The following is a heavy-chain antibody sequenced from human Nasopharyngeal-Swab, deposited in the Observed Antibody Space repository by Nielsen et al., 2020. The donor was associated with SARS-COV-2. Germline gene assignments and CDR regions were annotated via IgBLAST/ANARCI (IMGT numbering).Heavy chain of an antibody. V-gene: IGHV3-23*01. Sequence: WIRQPPGKGLEWVSTISGTSLSTYFADSVKGRFTISRDNSKNTLYLQMNSLRAEDTAVYYCAKGVSRRLFDYWGQGTLVTVSS. D-gene: IGHD2-8*01. CDR2: ISGTSLST. CDR3: AKGVSRRLFDY. J-gene: IGHJ4*02.